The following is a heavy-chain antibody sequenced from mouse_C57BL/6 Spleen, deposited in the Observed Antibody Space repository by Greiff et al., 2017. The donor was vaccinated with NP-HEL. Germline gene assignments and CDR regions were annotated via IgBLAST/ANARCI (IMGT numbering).Heavy chain of an antibody. J-gene: IGHJ2*01. V-gene: IGHV1-42*01. CDR3: ARYYGHYFDY. CDR2: INPSTGGT. Sequence: EVKLMESGPELVKPGASVKISCKASGYSFTGYYMNWVKQSPEKSLEWIGEINPSTGGTTYNQKFKAKATLTVDKSSITAYMQLKSLTSEDSAVYYCARYYGHYFDYWGQGTTLTVSS. CDR1: GYSFTGYY. D-gene: IGHD1-1*01.